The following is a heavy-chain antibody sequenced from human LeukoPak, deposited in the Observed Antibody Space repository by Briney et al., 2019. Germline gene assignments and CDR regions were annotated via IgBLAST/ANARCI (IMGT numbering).Heavy chain of an antibody. Sequence: GESLKISCKGSGYSFTSYWIGWVRQMPGKGLEWMGIIYPGDSETRYSPSFQGQVTISADKSISTAYLQWSSLKASDTAMYYCARHRPALYYYEIDYYYMDVGGKGTTVTVSS. V-gene: IGHV5-51*01. CDR1: GYSFTSYW. D-gene: IGHD3-22*01. CDR3: ARHRPALYYYEIDYYYMDV. J-gene: IGHJ6*03. CDR2: IYPGDSET.